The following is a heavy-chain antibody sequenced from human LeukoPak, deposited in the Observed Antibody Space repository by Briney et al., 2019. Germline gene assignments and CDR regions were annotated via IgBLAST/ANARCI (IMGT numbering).Heavy chain of an antibody. CDR1: GYTFTGYY. CDR2: INPNSGGT. CDR3: ARVLGYGGYYFDY. D-gene: IGHD4-23*01. J-gene: IGHJ4*02. Sequence: ASVNVSCKASGYTFTGYYMHWVRQAPGQGLDWMGWINPNSGGTNYAQKFQGRVTMTRDTSISTAYMELSRLRSDDTAVYYCARVLGYGGYYFDYWGQGTLVTVSS. V-gene: IGHV1-2*02.